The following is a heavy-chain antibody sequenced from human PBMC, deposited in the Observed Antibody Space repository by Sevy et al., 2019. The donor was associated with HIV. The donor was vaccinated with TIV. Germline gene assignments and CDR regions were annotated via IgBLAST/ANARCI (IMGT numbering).Heavy chain of an antibody. CDR2: IYYTGSS. CDR3: ARGGPNQQQLDYFDS. V-gene: IGHV4-59*01. J-gene: IGHJ4*02. CDR1: GVSISNYY. Sequence: SESLSLTCTVSGVSISNYYWTWIRQPPGKGLEWIGYIYYTGSSDSNPSLKSRVTTSVDTSKNQFSLKLSSVTAADTAIYYCARGGPNQQQLDYFDSWGQGNLVTVSS. D-gene: IGHD6-13*01.